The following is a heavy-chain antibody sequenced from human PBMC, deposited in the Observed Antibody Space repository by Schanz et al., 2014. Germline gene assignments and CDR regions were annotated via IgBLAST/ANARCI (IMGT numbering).Heavy chain of an antibody. V-gene: IGHV4-39*01. CDR3: ARHGPLAGIPLDY. D-gene: IGHD6-19*01. Sequence: QLQLQESGPGLVKPSETLSLICSVSGGSINSNSYYWGWIRQPPGKGLEWIGNVFYTGTTYTNPSPRSRLPLPGETSNNQFSLKLTSVTAADTAVYFCARHGPLAGIPLDYWGRGTLVTVSS. CDR1: GGSINSNSYY. J-gene: IGHJ4*02. CDR2: VFYTGTT.